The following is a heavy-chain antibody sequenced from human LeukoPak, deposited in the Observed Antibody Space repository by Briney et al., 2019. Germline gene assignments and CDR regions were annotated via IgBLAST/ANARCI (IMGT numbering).Heavy chain of an antibody. D-gene: IGHD5-12*01. CDR1: GFSFSSYW. CDR3: VRDGGVSGYDLLDY. CDR2: INQDGSEE. J-gene: IGHJ4*02. Sequence: GGSLRLSCAASGFSFSSYWMTWVRQAPGKGLEWVAHINQDGSEEHYMDSAKARFTISRDNAKNSLSLQMNSLRAEDTAVYYCVRDGGVSGYDLLDYWGQGTLVTVSS. V-gene: IGHV3-7*01.